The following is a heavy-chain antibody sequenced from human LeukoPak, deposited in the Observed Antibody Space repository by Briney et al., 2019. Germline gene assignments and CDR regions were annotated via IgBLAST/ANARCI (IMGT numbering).Heavy chain of an antibody. CDR1: GFTFSSYS. Sequence: PGGSLRLSCAASGFTFSSYSMNWVRQAPGKGLEWLSYISSSSNSIYYADSVKGRFTISRDNAKNSLYLQMNSLRAEDTAVYYCARAFSIAGVDPWGQGTLVTVSS. CDR2: ISSSSNSI. V-gene: IGHV3-48*04. J-gene: IGHJ5*02. D-gene: IGHD2-21*01. CDR3: ARAFSIAGVDP.